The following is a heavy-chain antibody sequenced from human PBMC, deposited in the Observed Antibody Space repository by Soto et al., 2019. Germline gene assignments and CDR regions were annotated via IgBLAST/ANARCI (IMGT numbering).Heavy chain of an antibody. CDR3: ARDGSLEDGYYFDY. Sequence: ESGGGVVQPGRSLRLSCAASGFTFSSYAMHWVRQAPGKGLEWVAVISYDGSNKYYADSVKGRFTISRDNSKNTLYLQMNSLRAEDTAVYYCARDGSLEDGYYFDYWGQGTLVTVSS. J-gene: IGHJ4*02. V-gene: IGHV3-30-3*01. CDR2: ISYDGSNK. CDR1: GFTFSSYA. D-gene: IGHD1-1*01.